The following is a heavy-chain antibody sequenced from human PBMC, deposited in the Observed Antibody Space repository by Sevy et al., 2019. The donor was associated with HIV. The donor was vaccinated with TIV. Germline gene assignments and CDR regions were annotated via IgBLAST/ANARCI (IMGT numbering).Heavy chain of an antibody. CDR2: FDPQYGET. V-gene: IGHV1-24*01. CDR1: GYTLTKLS. Sequence: GESLKISRKVSGYTLTKLSIHWVRQAPGKGLEWMGDFDPQYGETIYAQKFQGRLTMTEDTSPDTAFMELSSLTPEDTAVYYCTAVGLRYFSGSSSYQGDWFDPWGQGTLVTVSS. J-gene: IGHJ5*02. D-gene: IGHD2-15*01. CDR3: TAVGLRYFSGSSSYQGDWFDP.